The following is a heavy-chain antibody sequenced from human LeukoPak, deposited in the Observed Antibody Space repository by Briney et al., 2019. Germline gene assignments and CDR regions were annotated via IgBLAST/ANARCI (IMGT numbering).Heavy chain of an antibody. Sequence: ASVKVSCKASGGTFSSYAISWVRQAPGQGLEWMGGIIPIFGTANYAQKFQGRVTITADESTSTVYMELSSLRSEDTAVYYCARASTRSYLVNFDYWGQGTLLTVSS. CDR3: ARASTRSYLVNFDY. CDR1: GGTFSSYA. D-gene: IGHD5-18*01. J-gene: IGHJ4*02. V-gene: IGHV1-69*13. CDR2: IIPIFGTA.